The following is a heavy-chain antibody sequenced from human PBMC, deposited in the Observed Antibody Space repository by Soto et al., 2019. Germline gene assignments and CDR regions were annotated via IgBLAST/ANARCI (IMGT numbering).Heavy chain of an antibody. CDR3: ARNPTPVTYYYGSGSSPPYNWFDP. Sequence: GESLKISCKGSGYSFTSYWIGWVRQMPGKGLEWMGIIYPGDSDTRYSPSFQGQVTISADKSISTAYLQWSSLKASDTAMYYCARNPTPVTYYYGSGSSPPYNWFDPWGLGTLVTVSS. V-gene: IGHV5-51*01. D-gene: IGHD3-10*01. CDR2: IYPGDSDT. J-gene: IGHJ5*02. CDR1: GYSFTSYW.